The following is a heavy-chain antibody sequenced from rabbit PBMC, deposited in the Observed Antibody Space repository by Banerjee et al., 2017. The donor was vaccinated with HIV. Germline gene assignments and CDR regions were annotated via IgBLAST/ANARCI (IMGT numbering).Heavy chain of an antibody. CDR3: ARGPYSGSIYYTYAYGMDL. Sequence: QEYLEESGGDLVKPEGSLTLTCTASGFSFSSTYYMCWVRQAPGKGLEWIACIYSGGRDTTYYASWAKGRFTISKTSSTTVTLQMTSLTAADTATYFCARGPYSGSIYYTYAYGMDLWGPGTLVTVS. V-gene: IGHV1S45*01. CDR2: IYSGGRDTT. CDR1: GFSFSSTYY. J-gene: IGHJ6*01. D-gene: IGHD8-1*01.